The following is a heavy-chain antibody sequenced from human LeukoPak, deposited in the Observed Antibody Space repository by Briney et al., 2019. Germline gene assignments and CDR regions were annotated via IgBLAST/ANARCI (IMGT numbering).Heavy chain of an antibody. V-gene: IGHV1-69*13. J-gene: IGHJ6*04. Sequence: SVKVSCKASGGTFSSYAISWVRQAPGQGLEWMGGIIPIFGTANYAQKFQGRVTITADESTSTAYMELSSLRSEDTALYYCAYGSGSYPSYYYGMDVWGKGTTVTVSS. CDR3: AYGSGSYPSYYYGMDV. D-gene: IGHD3-10*01. CDR1: GGTFSSYA. CDR2: IIPIFGTA.